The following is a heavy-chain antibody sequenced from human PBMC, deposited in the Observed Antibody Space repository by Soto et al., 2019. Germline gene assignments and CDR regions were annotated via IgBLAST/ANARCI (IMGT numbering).Heavy chain of an antibody. Sequence: XSVKVSCKASGYTFTNFGISLVRQAPGQGLEWMGWISAYNGNTNYAQKFQGRVTMTTDTSTSTAYLELRRMRSDDTAVYYCARDQLEGNWFDPWGQGTLVTVSS. CDR2: ISAYNGNT. J-gene: IGHJ5*02. CDR3: ARDQLEGNWFDP. CDR1: GYTFTNFG. D-gene: IGHD1-1*01. V-gene: IGHV1-18*01.